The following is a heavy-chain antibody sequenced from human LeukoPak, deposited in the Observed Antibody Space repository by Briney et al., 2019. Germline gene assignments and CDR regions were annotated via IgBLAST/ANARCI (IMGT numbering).Heavy chain of an antibody. CDR3: GRQGYTASYYFVDY. CDR2: IYTTGTT. J-gene: IGHJ4*02. V-gene: IGHV4-59*10. Sequence: PSETLSLTGGVSGGSINSYYGGWVRQPAGKGLEWIGRIYTTGTTNYSPSLKSRLTMSLDTSKNHFSLKLRSVTAADTAVYYCGRQGYTASYYFVDYWSQGTLVTVSS. CDR1: GGSINSYY. D-gene: IGHD1-26*01.